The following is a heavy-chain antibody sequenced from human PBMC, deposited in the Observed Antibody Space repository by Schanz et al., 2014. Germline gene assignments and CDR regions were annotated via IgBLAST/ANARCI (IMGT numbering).Heavy chain of an antibody. CDR3: VKDPDKYNWNDVEGMDV. Sequence: QVQLVESGGGVVQPGRSLRLSCATSGLNFDYYAMTWVRQAPGKGLDWVSNISPTGSSTYYADSVKGRFTISRDTTKNTLYLQMNSLRVEDTAVYYCVKDPDKYNWNDVEGMDVWGPGTTVTVSS. CDR1: GLNFDYYA. D-gene: IGHD1-1*01. V-gene: IGHV3-NL1*01. CDR2: ISPTGSST. J-gene: IGHJ6*01.